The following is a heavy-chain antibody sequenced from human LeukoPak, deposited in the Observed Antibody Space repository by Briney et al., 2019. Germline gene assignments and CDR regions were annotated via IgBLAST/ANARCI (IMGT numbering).Heavy chain of an antibody. CDR2: ISWNSGSI. J-gene: IGHJ4*02. D-gene: IGHD3-9*01. V-gene: IGHV3-9*01. Sequence: PGGSLRLSCAASGFTFDDYAMHWVRQAPGKGLEWVSGISWNSGSIGYADSVKGRFTISRDNAKNSLYLQMNSLRAEDTALYYCATDLSHYDILTGYAKSDYWGQGTLVTVSS. CDR3: ATDLSHYDILTGYAKSDY. CDR1: GFTFDDYA.